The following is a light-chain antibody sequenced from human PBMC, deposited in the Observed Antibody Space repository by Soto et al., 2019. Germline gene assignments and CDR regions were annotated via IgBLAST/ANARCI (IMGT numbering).Light chain of an antibody. CDR1: SSNIGAGYD. CDR2: GNS. Sequence: QSVLTQPPSVSGAPGQRVTISCTGSSSNIGAGYDVHWYQQLPGTAPKLLIYGNSNRPSGVPDQFSGSKSGTSASLAITGLQAEDEADFYCQSHDSSLSAYVFGTGTKVTVL. V-gene: IGLV1-40*01. J-gene: IGLJ1*01. CDR3: QSHDSSLSAYV.